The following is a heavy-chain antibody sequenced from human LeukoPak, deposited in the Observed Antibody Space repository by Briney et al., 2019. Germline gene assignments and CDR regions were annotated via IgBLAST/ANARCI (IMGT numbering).Heavy chain of an antibody. CDR3: APEGDGYILFDY. CDR2: ISYDGSNK. Sequence: TGRSLRLSCAAPGFTFSSYGMHWVRQAPGKGLEWVAVISYDGSNKYYADSVKGRFTISRDNSKNTQYLQMNSLRVEDTAVYYCAPEGDGYILFDYWGQGTLVTVSS. J-gene: IGHJ4*02. D-gene: IGHD5-24*01. CDR1: GFTFSSYG. V-gene: IGHV3-30*03.